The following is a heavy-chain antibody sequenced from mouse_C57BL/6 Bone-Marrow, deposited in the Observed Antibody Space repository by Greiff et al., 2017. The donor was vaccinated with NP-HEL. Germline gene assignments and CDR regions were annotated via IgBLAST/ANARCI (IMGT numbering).Heavy chain of an antibody. J-gene: IGHJ2*01. D-gene: IGHD1-1*01. CDR2: IYPRDGST. Sequence: QVQLKESDAELVKPGASVKISCKASGYTFTDYTIHWMKQRPEQGLEWIGYIYPRDGSTKYNEKFKGKATLTADKSSSTAYMQLNSLSSEDSAVYFCAKSIGISFFFDYWGQGTTLTVSS. CDR3: AKSIGISFFFDY. V-gene: IGHV1-78*01. CDR1: GYTFTDYT.